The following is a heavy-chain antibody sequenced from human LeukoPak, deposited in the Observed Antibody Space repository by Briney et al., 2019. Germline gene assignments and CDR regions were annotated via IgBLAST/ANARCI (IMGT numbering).Heavy chain of an antibody. V-gene: IGHV3-73*01. D-gene: IGHD6-25*01. J-gene: IGHJ4*02. Sequence: GGSLRLSCAASGFTFCGSAMHWVRPASGKGLEWVGRIRSKANSYAPAYAASVKGRFTISRDDSKNTAYLQLNRLKTEYTAVYYCTSRAYSSGYWGQGTLVTVSS. CDR1: GFTFCGSA. CDR3: TSRAYSSGY. CDR2: IRSKANSYAP.